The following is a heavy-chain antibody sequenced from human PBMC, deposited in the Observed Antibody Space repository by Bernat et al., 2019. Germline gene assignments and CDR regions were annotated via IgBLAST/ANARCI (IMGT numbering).Heavy chain of an antibody. J-gene: IGHJ4*02. D-gene: IGHD3-10*01. CDR2: ISSSSSYT. CDR1: GFTFSDYY. CDR3: ARATGHGYYFDY. V-gene: IGHV3-11*05. Sequence: QVQLVESGGGLVKPGGSLRLSCAASGFTFSDYYMSWIRQAPGKGLEWVSYISSSSSYTNYADSVKGRFTISRDNAKNSLYLQMNSLRAEDTAVYCCARATGHGYYFDYWGQGTLVTVSS.